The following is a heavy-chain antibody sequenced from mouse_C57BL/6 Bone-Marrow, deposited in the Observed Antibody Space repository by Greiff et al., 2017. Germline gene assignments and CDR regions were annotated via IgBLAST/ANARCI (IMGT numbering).Heavy chain of an antibody. V-gene: IGHV14-4*01. CDR1: GFNIKDDY. J-gene: IGHJ1*03. Sequence: VQLKESGAELVRPGASVKLSCTASGFNIKDDYMHWVKQRPEQGLEWIGWIDPENGDTEYASKFQGKATITADTSSNTAYLQLSSLTSEDTAVYYCTGLLSYWYFDVWGTGTTVTVSS. D-gene: IGHD2-10*01. CDR3: TGLLSYWYFDV. CDR2: IDPENGDT.